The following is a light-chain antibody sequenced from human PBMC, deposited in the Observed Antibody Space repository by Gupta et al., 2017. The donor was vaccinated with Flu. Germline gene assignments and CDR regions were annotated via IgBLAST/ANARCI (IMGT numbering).Light chain of an antibody. Sequence: LSSPPGARATLYCRGSQSVTSSYLGWYQKKRDQASSLIIYGAYSRSTGIAGRFSGGGCAKDFTITSSRLEDEDFAVYYWQHDSSSPLFGQGTKVEIK. CDR1: QSVTSSY. CDR2: GAY. CDR3: QHDSSSPL. J-gene: IGKJ1*01. V-gene: IGKV3-20*01.